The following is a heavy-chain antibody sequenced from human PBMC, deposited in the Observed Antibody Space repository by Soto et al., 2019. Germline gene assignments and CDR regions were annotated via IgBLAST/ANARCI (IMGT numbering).Heavy chain of an antibody. CDR3: TRDRDSRRGWDYFDH. D-gene: IGHD4-4*01. Sequence: GGSLRLSCAVSGFTFIGYGMHWVRQAPGKGLEWVAVIWFDGSNKNYADSVKGRFTISRDDSKNTLYLQMNSLRAEDTAVYYCTRDRDSRRGWDYFDHWGQGTLVTVSS. CDR1: GFTFIGYG. CDR2: IWFDGSNK. V-gene: IGHV3-33*01. J-gene: IGHJ4*02.